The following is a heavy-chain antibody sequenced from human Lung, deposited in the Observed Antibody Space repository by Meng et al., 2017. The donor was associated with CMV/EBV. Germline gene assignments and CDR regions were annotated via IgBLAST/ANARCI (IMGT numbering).Heavy chain of an antibody. J-gene: IGHJ6*02. CDR1: GGTFSSYA. CDR3: ARDRGGWQHQLVRYYYGMDV. D-gene: IGHD6-13*01. Sequence: SVKVSXKASGGTFSSYAISWVRQAPGQGLEWMGGIIPILGIANYAQKFQGRVTITADKSTSTAYMELSSLRSEDTAVYYCARDRGGWQHQLVRYYYGMDVWCQGTTVTVSS. V-gene: IGHV1-69*10. CDR2: IIPILGIA.